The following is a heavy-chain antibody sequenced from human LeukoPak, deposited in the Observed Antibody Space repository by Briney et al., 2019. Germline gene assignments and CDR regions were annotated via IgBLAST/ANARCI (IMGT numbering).Heavy chain of an antibody. CDR3: ARTIKSGNYYWFDP. CDR1: GGSISTSSYY. V-gene: IGHV4-61*05. J-gene: IGHJ5*02. CDR2: ISYTGST. Sequence: PSETLSLTCTVSGGSISTSSYYWGWIRQPPGEGLEWIGFISYTGSTNYNPSLKSRVTVFVDTSKNQFSLKVTSLTAADTAVYYCARTIKSGNYYWFDPWGQGTLVTVSS. D-gene: IGHD1-26*01.